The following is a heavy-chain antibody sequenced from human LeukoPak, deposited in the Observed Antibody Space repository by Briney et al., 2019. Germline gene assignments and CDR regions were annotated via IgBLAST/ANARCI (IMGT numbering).Heavy chain of an antibody. D-gene: IGHD3-22*01. CDR1: GYTFTSYA. CDR3: ARTTYYYDSSGSTGDY. CDR2: INTNTGNP. J-gene: IGHJ4*02. Sequence: ASVKVSCKASGYTFTSYAMNWVRQAPGQGLEWMGWINTNTGNPTYARGFTGRFVFSLDTSVSTAYLQISSLKAEDTAVYYCARTTYYYDSSGSTGDYWGQGTLVTVSS. V-gene: IGHV7-4-1*02.